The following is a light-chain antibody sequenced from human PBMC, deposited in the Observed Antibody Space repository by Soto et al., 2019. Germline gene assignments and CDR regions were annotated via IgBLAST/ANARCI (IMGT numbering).Light chain of an antibody. CDR1: QSVSSSY. CDR3: QQYGSSPPWT. V-gene: IGKV3-20*01. CDR2: GAS. Sequence: IVLTQSPGTLSLSPGEIATLSCRASQSVSSSYLAWYQQKPGQAPSLLIYGASSRATGIPDRFSGSGSGTDFTLTISRLEPEDFAVYYCQQYGSSPPWTFGQGTKV. J-gene: IGKJ1*01.